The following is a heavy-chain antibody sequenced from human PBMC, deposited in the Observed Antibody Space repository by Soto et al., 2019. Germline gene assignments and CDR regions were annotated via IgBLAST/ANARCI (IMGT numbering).Heavy chain of an antibody. D-gene: IGHD1-26*01. Sequence: GGSLRLSCAASGFTFSGYWMHWVRQVPGKGLVWVSRINSDGSITGYADSVKGRFTISRENAKNTLYLQMSNLRVEDTAVYFCGKVGATTWDWGQGTLVTVSS. V-gene: IGHV3-74*01. CDR3: GKVGATTWD. CDR2: INSDGSIT. J-gene: IGHJ4*02. CDR1: GFTFSGYW.